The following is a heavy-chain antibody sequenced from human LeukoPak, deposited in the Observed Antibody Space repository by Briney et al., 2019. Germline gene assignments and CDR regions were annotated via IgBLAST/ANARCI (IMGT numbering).Heavy chain of an antibody. CDR1: GFTFSSYW. V-gene: IGHV3-7*01. D-gene: IGHD6-19*01. CDR3: AREYSSDWPTRFDY. CDR2: IKQDGSER. J-gene: IGHJ4*02. Sequence: GGSLRLSCAAPGFTFSSYWMAWVRQAPGKGLEWVATIKQDGSERYYVDSVKGRFSISRDNARNSLYLQMNSLRAEDTAVYYCAREYSSDWPTRFDYWGQGTLVTVSS.